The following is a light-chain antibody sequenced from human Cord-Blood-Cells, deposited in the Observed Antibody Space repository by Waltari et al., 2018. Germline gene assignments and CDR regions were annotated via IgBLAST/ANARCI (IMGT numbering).Light chain of an antibody. CDR2: KAS. CDR1: QSISSW. V-gene: IGKV1-5*03. Sequence: DIQMTQSPSTLSASVGDRVTITCRASQSISSWLAWYPQTPGTAPKLLSYKASSLESGFPSRFSGSGSGTEFTLTISRLQPDDFATYYCQQYNSYSGTFGQGTKVEIK. J-gene: IGKJ1*01. CDR3: QQYNSYSGT.